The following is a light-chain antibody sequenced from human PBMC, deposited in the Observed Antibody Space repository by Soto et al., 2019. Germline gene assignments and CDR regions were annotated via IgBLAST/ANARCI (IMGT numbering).Light chain of an antibody. J-gene: IGLJ1*01. CDR3: CSYAGSCTYL. CDR2: EVS. V-gene: IGLV2-23*02. Sequence: QSALTQPASVSGSPGQSITISCTGTSSDVGSYNLVSWYQQHPGKAPKLMIYEVSKRPSGVSNHFSGSKSGNTASLTISGLQAEDEADYYCCSYAGSCTYLFGTGTKLTVL. CDR1: SSDVGSYNL.